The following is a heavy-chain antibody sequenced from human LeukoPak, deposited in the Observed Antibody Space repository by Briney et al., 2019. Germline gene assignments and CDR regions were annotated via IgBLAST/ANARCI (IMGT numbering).Heavy chain of an antibody. CDR1: GHTFTDYH. Sequence: ASVKVSCKAFGHTFTDYHMHWVRQAPGQGLEWMGWINPNSGDTNYAQKFQGRVTMTRDTTISTAYMELSRLRSDDTAVFYCATLMAHLDYWGQGTLVTVSS. J-gene: IGHJ4*02. V-gene: IGHV1-2*02. CDR2: INPNSGDT. CDR3: ATLMAHLDY. D-gene: IGHD2-8*01.